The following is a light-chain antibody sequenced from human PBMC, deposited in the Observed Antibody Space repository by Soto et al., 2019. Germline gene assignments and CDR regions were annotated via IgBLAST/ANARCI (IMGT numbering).Light chain of an antibody. CDR3: QQSYSKLT. Sequence: DIQMTQSPSSLSASVGDRVTITCRASQSISSYLNWYQQKPGKAPKLLIYAASSLQSGVPSRFSGSGSGTDFTLTISSLQPEDFATYYRQQSYSKLTFGGGTKVDIK. CDR1: QSISSY. J-gene: IGKJ4*01. V-gene: IGKV1-39*01. CDR2: AAS.